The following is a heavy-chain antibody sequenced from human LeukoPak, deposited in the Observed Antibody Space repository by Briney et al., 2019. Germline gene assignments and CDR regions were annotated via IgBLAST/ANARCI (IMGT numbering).Heavy chain of an antibody. J-gene: IGHJ4*02. Sequence: PPETLSLTCTVSGGSISSSSYYWAWVRQPPGKGLEWVANVKQDTSEKYYADSVKGRFTISRDNAKNSLYLQMSSLRAEDTAVYYCARSSVATGGGDYWGQGTLVSVSS. D-gene: IGHD6-13*01. CDR1: GGSISSSSYY. CDR2: VKQDTSEK. CDR3: ARSSVATGGGDY. V-gene: IGHV3-7*01.